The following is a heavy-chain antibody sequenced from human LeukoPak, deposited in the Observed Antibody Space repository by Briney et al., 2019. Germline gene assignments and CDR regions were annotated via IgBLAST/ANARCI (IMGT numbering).Heavy chain of an antibody. Sequence: SVKVSCKASGGTFSSYAISWVRQAPGQGLEWMGRIIPILGIANYAQKFQGRVTITADKSTSTAYMELSSLRSEDTAVYYCATPRYCSSTSCYDNWFDPWGQGTLVTVPS. D-gene: IGHD2-2*01. J-gene: IGHJ5*02. CDR3: ATPRYCSSTSCYDNWFDP. V-gene: IGHV1-69*04. CDR1: GGTFSSYA. CDR2: IIPILGIA.